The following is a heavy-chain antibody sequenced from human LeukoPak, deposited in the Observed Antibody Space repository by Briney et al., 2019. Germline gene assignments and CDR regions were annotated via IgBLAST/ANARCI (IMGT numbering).Heavy chain of an antibody. CDR2: ISGGGGPT. CDR3: AKDSSLAAAGLFDY. J-gene: IGHJ4*02. CDR1: GFTLSNYA. Sequence: GGSLRLSCAASGFTLSNYAMSWVRQAPGKGLEWVSAISGGGGPTYYADSVKGRFTISRDNSKNTLYLQMNSLRAEDTAVYYCAKDSSLAAAGLFDYWGQGTLVTVSS. V-gene: IGHV3-23*01. D-gene: IGHD6-13*01.